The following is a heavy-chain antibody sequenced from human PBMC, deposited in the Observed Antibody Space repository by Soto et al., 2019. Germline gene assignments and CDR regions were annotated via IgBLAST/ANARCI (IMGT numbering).Heavy chain of an antibody. CDR3: AKEVVWSRYFDY. Sequence: QVQLVESGGGVVQPGRSLRLSCAASGFIFSNYVMYWVRQAPGKGLGWVAFMSYDGTTKSYADSVKGRFTISRDNSRNTLYLQMNSLRPEVRGVYYCAKEVVWSRYFDYWGQGTLFTVSS. CDR2: MSYDGTTK. V-gene: IGHV3-30-3*01. J-gene: IGHJ4*02. CDR1: GFIFSNYV. D-gene: IGHD2-2*01.